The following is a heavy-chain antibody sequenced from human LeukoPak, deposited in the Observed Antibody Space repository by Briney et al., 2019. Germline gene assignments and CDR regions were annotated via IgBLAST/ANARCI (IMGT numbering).Heavy chain of an antibody. D-gene: IGHD6-19*01. CDR3: ARGPWDQQWLIPV. V-gene: IGHV1-69*13. Sequence: PSVKVSCKASVGTFSSYAISWVRQAPAQGLEWMRGIIPNFGKANYAQKFQCRVTITADESTSTAYMELSSLRSENTAVYSCARGPWDQQWLIPVWGQGTLVTVSS. CDR1: VGTFSSYA. CDR2: IIPNFGKA. J-gene: IGHJ4*02.